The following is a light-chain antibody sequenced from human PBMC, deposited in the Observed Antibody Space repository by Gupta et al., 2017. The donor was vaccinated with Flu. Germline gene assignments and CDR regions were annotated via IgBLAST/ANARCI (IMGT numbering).Light chain of an antibody. CDR3: QAWDSSVV. CDR2: QDN. V-gene: IGLV3-1*01. Sequence: SYELTQPPSVSVSPGQTASITCSGDKLGDKYVCWYQQKSGQSPVLIMYQDNKRPSGIPERFSGSNSGNTATLTISGTQAMDEADYYCQAWDSSVVFGGGTKLTVL. J-gene: IGLJ2*01. CDR1: KLGDKY.